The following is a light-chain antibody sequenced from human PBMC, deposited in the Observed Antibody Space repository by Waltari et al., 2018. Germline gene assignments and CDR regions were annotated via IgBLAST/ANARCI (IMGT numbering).Light chain of an antibody. Sequence: SSELTQDTAVSVALGQTVRNTCQGSSLRTYYVSWFHQKPGQAPALVIYGKNNRPSGIPDRFSASSSGSTASLTIIGAQAEDEADYYCHSRDSSGNVLIGGGTKLTVV. CDR1: SLRTYY. V-gene: IGLV3-19*01. J-gene: IGLJ2*01. CDR3: HSRDSSGNVL. CDR2: GKN.